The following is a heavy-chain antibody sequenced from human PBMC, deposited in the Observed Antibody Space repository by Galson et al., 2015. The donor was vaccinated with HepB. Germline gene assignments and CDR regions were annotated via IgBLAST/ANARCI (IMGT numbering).Heavy chain of an antibody. CDR3: VKDLFAGQSDY. CDR1: GFFFSGNA. V-gene: IGHV3-23*01. CDR2: IGSDFNT. J-gene: IGHJ4*02. D-gene: IGHD2-21*01. Sequence: LRLSCAASGFFFSGNATSWVRQAPGKGLEWVSAIGSDFNTHYTDSVKGRFTISRDNSRDTLYLQMSGLRAEDTALYYCVKDLFAGQSDYWGQGTLVTVSS.